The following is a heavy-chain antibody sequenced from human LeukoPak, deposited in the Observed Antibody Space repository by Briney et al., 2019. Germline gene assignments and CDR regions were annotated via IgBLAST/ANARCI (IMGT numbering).Heavy chain of an antibody. J-gene: IGHJ4*02. CDR1: GFTFSSYW. Sequence: GGSLRLSCAASGFTFSSYWMSWVRQAPGKGLEWVANIKQDGSEKYYVDSVKGRFTISRDNAKNSLYLQMNSLRAEDTAVYYCAKSFWWFGEFSPFDYWGQGTLLTVSS. CDR3: AKSFWWFGEFSPFDY. V-gene: IGHV3-7*01. CDR2: IKQDGSEK. D-gene: IGHD3-10*01.